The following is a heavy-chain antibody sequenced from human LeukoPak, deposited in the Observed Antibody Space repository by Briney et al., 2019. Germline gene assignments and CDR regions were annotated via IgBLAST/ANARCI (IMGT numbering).Heavy chain of an antibody. V-gene: IGHV3-23*01. CDR1: GLTFSSYA. CDR3: AKGLTMVRGVPDY. J-gene: IGHJ4*02. CDR2: ISGSGGST. D-gene: IGHD3-10*01. Sequence: PGGSLRLSCAASGLTFSSYAMSWVRQAPGKGLEWVSAISGSGGSTYYADSVKGRFTISRDNSKNTLYLQMNSLRAEDTGVYYCAKGLTMVRGVPDYWGQGTLVTVSS.